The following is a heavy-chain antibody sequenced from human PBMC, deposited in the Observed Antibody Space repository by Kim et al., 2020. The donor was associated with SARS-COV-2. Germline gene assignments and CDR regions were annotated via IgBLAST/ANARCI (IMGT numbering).Heavy chain of an antibody. V-gene: IGHV1-24*01. CDR3: ATMYV. CDR1: GASLSDLS. Sequence: ASVKVSCRVSGASLSDLSIQWIRQTPGKGLEWMAGFNYEDGEIVYAQKFQGRVTLTEDTSADIVYMDLRRLKSDDTAVYYCATMYVWGQGTTVAVSS. CDR2: FNYEDGEI. J-gene: IGHJ6*02.